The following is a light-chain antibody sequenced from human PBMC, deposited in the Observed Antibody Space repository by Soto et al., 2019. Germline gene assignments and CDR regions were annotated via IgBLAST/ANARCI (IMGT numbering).Light chain of an antibody. CDR1: QSVSSSY. Sequence: EIVLTQSPGTLSLSPGERATLSCRASQSVSSSYLAWYQQKPGQAPRLFIYAASIRATGIPDRFSGSGSGTDFTLTISRLEPQDFAIYYCQQYGDSPLTFGGGTRVDIK. V-gene: IGKV3-20*01. J-gene: IGKJ4*01. CDR3: QQYGDSPLT. CDR2: AAS.